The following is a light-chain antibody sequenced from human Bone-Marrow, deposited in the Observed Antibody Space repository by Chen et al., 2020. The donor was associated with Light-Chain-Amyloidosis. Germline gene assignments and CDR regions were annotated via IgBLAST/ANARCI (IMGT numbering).Light chain of an antibody. CDR1: DLPTKY. CDR3: QSADSSGTYEVI. Sequence: SYELTQPPSVSVSPGQTARITCSGDDLPTKYAYLYQQKPGQAPVLGIHRDTERPSGISERFSGSSSETTATLTISGVQAEDEADYHCQSADSSGTYEVIFGGGTKLTVL. J-gene: IGLJ2*01. V-gene: IGLV3-25*03. CDR2: RDT.